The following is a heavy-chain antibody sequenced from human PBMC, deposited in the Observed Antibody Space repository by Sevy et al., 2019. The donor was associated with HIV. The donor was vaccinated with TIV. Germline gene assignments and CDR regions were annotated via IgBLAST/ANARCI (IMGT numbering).Heavy chain of an antibody. CDR1: GFTFTNAW. CDR2: IKSKTDGGTT. CDR3: CKVMRLYGDPNFWYFDL. V-gene: IGHV3-15*07. D-gene: IGHD4-17*01. J-gene: IGHJ2*01. Sequence: GGSLRLSCAASGFTFTNAWMNWVRQAPGKGLEWVGRIKSKTDGGTTDYAAPVKGRFTLLRDDSRNTLYLQMDSLNTEDTAIYYCCKVMRLYGDPNFWYFDLWGPGTLVTVSS.